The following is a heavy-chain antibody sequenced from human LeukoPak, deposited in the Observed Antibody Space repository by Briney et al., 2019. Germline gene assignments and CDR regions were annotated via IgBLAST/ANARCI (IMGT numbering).Heavy chain of an antibody. CDR3: ARDHEAGYFDL. CDR1: GFTFSSYE. J-gene: IGHJ2*01. Sequence: PGGSLRLSCAASGFTFSSYEMNWVRQAPGKGLEWVSYISSSGTTIYYPDSVKGRFTISRDNARNSLYLQMNSLRAEDTAVYYCARDHEAGYFDLWGRGTLVTVSS. CDR2: ISSSGTTI. V-gene: IGHV3-48*03.